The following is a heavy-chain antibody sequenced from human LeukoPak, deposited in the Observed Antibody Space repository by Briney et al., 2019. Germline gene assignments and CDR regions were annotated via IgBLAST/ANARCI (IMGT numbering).Heavy chain of an antibody. CDR3: ARDLFPSVSGSYNPDAFDI. CDR2: ISYDGSNK. CDR1: GFTVSSNY. D-gene: IGHD1-26*01. J-gene: IGHJ3*02. V-gene: IGHV3-30-3*01. Sequence: PGGSLRLSCAASGFTVSSNYMSWVRQAPGKGLEWVAVISYDGSNKYYADSVKGRFTISRDNSKNTLYLQMNSLRAEDTAVYYCARDLFPSVSGSYNPDAFDIWGQGTMVTVSS.